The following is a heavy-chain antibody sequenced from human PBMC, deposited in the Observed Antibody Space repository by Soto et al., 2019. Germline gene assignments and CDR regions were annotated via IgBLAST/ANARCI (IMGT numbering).Heavy chain of an antibody. V-gene: IGHV2-5*02. J-gene: IGHJ6*02. D-gene: IGHD2-21*02. CDR3: GHSRCGGDCLQSYSSHFSYGMDI. CDR2: IYWDGDR. CDR1: GFSLSTGGMG. Sequence: QITLKESGPTLVKPTQTLTLTCTFSGFSLSTGGMGVGWIRQPPGKALEWLALIYWDGDRRYRPSLMSRLTNGKDTPKNLVVLKMTNKDPLDTATYYCGHSRCGGDCLQSYSSHFSYGMDIWGQGTTVTVSS.